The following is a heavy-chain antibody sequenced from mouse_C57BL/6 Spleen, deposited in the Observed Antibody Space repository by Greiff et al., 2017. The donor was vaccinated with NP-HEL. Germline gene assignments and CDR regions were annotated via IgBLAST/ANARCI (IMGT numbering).Heavy chain of an antibody. Sequence: VKLVESGPGLVQPSQSLSITCTVSGFSLTSYGVHWVRQSPGKGLEWLGVIWSGGSTDCNAAFISRLSISKDNSKSQVFFKMNSLQADDTAIYYCARNEGDYYGSSYGYFDVWGTGTTVTVSS. CDR1: GFSLTSYG. D-gene: IGHD1-1*01. V-gene: IGHV2-2*01. CDR3: ARNEGDYYGSSYGYFDV. J-gene: IGHJ1*03. CDR2: IWSGGST.